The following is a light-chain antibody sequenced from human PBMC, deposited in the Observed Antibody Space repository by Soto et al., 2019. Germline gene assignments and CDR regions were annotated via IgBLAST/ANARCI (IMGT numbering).Light chain of an antibody. CDR3: LQTSNFPRT. CDR2: GAS. CDR1: LTIGDS. Sequence: DIEMTQSPASLSASVGDRVTITCRASLTIGDSLGWFQQKAGKPPTLLIYGASALQSGVPARFSGSGSGTDFTLTISNMQREDFATYYCLQTSNFPRTFGQGTKVEFK. V-gene: IGKV1-39*01. J-gene: IGKJ1*01.